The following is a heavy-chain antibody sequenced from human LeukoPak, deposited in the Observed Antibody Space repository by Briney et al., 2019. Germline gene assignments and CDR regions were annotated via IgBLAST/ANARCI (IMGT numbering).Heavy chain of an antibody. V-gene: IGHV1-18*01. J-gene: IGHJ4*02. Sequence: GASVKVSCKASGDTFIRYGISWVRQAPGQGLEWMGWCSTGNGNTNYGQKFQGRVAMTTDTFTGTAYMELRSLRSDDTAMYYCATANNWNYALGYWGQGTLVTVSS. D-gene: IGHD1-7*01. CDR3: ATANNWNYALGY. CDR2: CSTGNGNT. CDR1: GDTFIRYG.